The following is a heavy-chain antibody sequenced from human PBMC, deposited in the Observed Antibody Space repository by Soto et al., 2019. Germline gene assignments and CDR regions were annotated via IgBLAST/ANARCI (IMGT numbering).Heavy chain of an antibody. CDR3: AREVVVAATGWFDP. J-gene: IGHJ5*02. Sequence: ASVKVSCKASGYSFTSYAIHWMRQAPGQRLEWMGGIIPIFGTANYAQKFQGRVTITADESTSTAYMELSSLRSEDTAVYYCAREVVVAATGWFDPWGQGTLVTVSS. CDR2: IIPIFGTA. D-gene: IGHD2-15*01. CDR1: GYSFTSYA. V-gene: IGHV1-69*13.